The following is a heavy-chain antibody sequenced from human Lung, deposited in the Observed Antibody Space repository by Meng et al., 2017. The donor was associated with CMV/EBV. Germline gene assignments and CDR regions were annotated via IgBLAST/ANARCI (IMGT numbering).Heavy chain of an antibody. Sequence: GSLRLSCAVYGGSFSGYYWSWIRQPPGKGLEWIGEINHSGSTNYNPSLKSRVTISVDTSKNQFSLKLSSVTAADTAVYYCAIRRYWGQGTLVTVSS. V-gene: IGHV4-34*01. J-gene: IGHJ4*02. CDR2: INHSGST. CDR3: AIRRY. CDR1: GGSFSGYY.